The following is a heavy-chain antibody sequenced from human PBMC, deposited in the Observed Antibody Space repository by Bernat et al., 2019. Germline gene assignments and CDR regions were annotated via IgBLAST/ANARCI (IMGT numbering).Heavy chain of an antibody. CDR2: IRSKAYGGTP. V-gene: IGHV3-49*04. D-gene: IGHD4-17*01. J-gene: IGHJ6*03. CDR3: TRDPMTTVTGYYYYYYMDV. CDR1: GFTFGDYA. Sequence: EVQLVESGGGLVQPGRSLRLSCTASGFTFGDYAMGWVRQAPGKGLEWVGFIRSKAYGGTPEYAASVKDRFTISRDDSKSIAYLQMNSLKTEDTAVYYCTRDPMTTVTGYYYYYYMDVWGKGTTVTVSS.